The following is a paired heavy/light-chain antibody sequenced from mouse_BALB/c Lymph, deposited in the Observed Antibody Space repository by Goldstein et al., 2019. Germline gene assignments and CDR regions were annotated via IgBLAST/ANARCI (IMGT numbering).Heavy chain of an antibody. CDR3: ARPCGNYAY. J-gene: IGHJ3*01. CDR1: GYSITSDFA. V-gene: IGHV3-2*02. D-gene: IGHD2-1*01. CDR2: ISYSGST. Sequence: DVQLQESGPGLVKPSQSLSLTCTVTGYSITSDFAWNWIRQFPGNKLEWMGYISYSGSTSYNPSLISRISITRDTSKNQFFLQLNSVTAEDTATYYCARPCGNYAYWGQGTLVTVSA.
Light chain of an antibody. CDR3: QQWSSYPPT. CDR1: SSVSY. CDR2: DTS. V-gene: IGKV4-55*01. Sequence: QIVLTQSPAIMSASPGEKVTMTCSASSSVSYMYWYQQKPGSSPRLLIYDTSNLASGVPVRFSGSGSGTSYSLTISRMEAEDAATYYCQQWSSYPPTFGGGTKLEIK. J-gene: IGKJ1*01.